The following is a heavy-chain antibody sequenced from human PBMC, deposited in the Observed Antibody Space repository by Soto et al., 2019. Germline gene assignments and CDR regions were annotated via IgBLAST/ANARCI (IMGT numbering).Heavy chain of an antibody. V-gene: IGHV5-51*01. CDR1: GYRFTSGYW. CDR3: TRRLSEMANFDV. D-gene: IGHD3-9*01. Sequence: GESLKISCKGSGYRFTSGYWIVWVRQMPGKGLEWMGIIYPGDSDTRYSPSFQGYITISADKSISTAYLQWSSLKDSDTAMYCCTRRLSEMANFDVWGQGTLVTVSS. J-gene: IGHJ4*02. CDR2: IYPGDSDT.